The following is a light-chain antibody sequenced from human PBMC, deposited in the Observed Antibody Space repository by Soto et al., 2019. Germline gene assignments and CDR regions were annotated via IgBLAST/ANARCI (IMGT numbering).Light chain of an antibody. CDR3: KQDYSTPYT. Sequence: DIVMTQSPDSLAVSLGERATINCKSSQSVLYSSNNKNYLAWYQQKPGQPPKLLIYWASTRESGVPDRFSGSRFVPNFTRTICSPQAHNVAVYYSKQDYSTPYTFGPGNNVDIE. CDR2: WAS. J-gene: IGKJ3*01. V-gene: IGKV4-1*01. CDR1: QSVLYSSNNKNY.